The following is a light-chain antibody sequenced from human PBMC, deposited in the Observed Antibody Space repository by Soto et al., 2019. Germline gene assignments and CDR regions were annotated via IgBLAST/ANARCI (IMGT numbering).Light chain of an antibody. V-gene: IGLV2-14*01. Sequence: QSVLTQPASVSGSPRQSITISCTGDSSDVGGYTYVSWYQQHPGKAPKLIIYEVNNRPSGVSHRFSGSKSGNTASLTISGLQAEDEADYYCSSYTSSSTLYVFGTGTKVTVL. J-gene: IGLJ1*01. CDR2: EVN. CDR1: SSDVGGYTY. CDR3: SSYTSSSTLYV.